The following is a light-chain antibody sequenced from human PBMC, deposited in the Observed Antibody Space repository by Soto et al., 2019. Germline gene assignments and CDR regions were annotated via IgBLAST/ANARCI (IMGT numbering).Light chain of an antibody. V-gene: IGLV2-14*01. J-gene: IGLJ1*01. CDR2: DVS. CDR1: SSDVGGYNY. CDR3: SSYTSSSSPYV. Sequence: SALTRVAYVSGSPGRSLRIIYNGTSSDVGGYNYVSWYQQHPGKAPKLMIYDVSNRPSGVSNRFSGSKSGNTASLTISGLQAEDEADYYCSSYTSSSSPYVVGTGTKVTVL.